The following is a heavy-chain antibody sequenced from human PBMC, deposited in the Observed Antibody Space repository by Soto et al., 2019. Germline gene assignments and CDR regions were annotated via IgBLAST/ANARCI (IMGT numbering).Heavy chain of an antibody. V-gene: IGHV4-59*08. CDR1: GGSISSYY. CDR2: IYYSGST. J-gene: IGHJ5*02. Sequence: PSETLSLTCTVSGGSISSYYWSWIRQPPGEGLEWIGYIYYSGSTNYNPSLKSRVTISVDTSKNQFSLKLSSVTAADTAVYYCARQGPNWFDPWGQGTLVTVSS. CDR3: ARQGPNWFDP.